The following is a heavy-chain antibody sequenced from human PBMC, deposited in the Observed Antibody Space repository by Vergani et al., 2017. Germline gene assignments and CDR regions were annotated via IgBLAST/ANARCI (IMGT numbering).Heavy chain of an antibody. D-gene: IGHD7-27*01. CDR1: GGTFNIYS. Sequence: QVHLVQSGAEVKKPGSSVKVSCKASGGTFNIYSVSWVRQAPGQGLEWMGGITPFFPTGHFAQKFQGRVTITADKSATTVYMELTNLKSEDTAVYYCASPRTADNPPKPLYYFYGLDFWGQGTTVTVSS. CDR3: ASPRTADNPPKPLYYFYGLDF. J-gene: IGHJ6*02. CDR2: ITPFFPTG. V-gene: IGHV1-69*14.